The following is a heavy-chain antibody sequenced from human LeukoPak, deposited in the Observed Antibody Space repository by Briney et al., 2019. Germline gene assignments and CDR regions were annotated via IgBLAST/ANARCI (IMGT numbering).Heavy chain of an antibody. CDR3: ARQGLIVLAGEGDFDY. J-gene: IGHJ4*02. D-gene: IGHD7-27*01. CDR2: IYYSGST. CDR1: GGSISSSNYY. V-gene: IGHV4-39*01. Sequence: SETLSLTCTVSGGSISSSNYYCGWIRQPPGKWLEWIGSIYYSGSTHYNPSLKSRVTISVDTSKNQFSLKLSSVTAADTAVYYCARQGLIVLAGEGDFDYWGQGTLVTVSS.